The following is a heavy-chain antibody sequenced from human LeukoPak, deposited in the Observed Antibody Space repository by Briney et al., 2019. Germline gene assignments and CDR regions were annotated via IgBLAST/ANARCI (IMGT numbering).Heavy chain of an antibody. CDR1: GFTFSAYA. Sequence: GGSLRLSSEASGFTFSAYAMTWVRQAPGKRLEWVSSIGSDNKPHYSESVKGRFAISRDNSKSTLYLQMNSLKASDTAKYYCASPIGGFCSGGSCYSLDSWGQGTLVTVSS. D-gene: IGHD2-15*01. V-gene: IGHV3-23*05. J-gene: IGHJ4*02. CDR2: IGSDNKP. CDR3: ASPIGGFCSGGSCYSLDS.